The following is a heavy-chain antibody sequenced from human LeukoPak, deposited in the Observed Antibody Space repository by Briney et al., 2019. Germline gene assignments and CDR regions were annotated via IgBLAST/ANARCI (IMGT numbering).Heavy chain of an antibody. V-gene: IGHV3-23*01. CDR2: ISGSGGST. CDR3: AKDLGGVGRRGAFDI. Sequence: PGASLRLSCAASGFTFSSYAMSSVRQAPGKGLEWVSAISGSGGSTYYADSVKGRFTISRDNSKNTLYLQMNSLRAEDTAVYYCAKDLGGVGRRGAFDIWGQGTMVTVSS. J-gene: IGHJ3*02. CDR1: GFTFSSYA. D-gene: IGHD1-26*01.